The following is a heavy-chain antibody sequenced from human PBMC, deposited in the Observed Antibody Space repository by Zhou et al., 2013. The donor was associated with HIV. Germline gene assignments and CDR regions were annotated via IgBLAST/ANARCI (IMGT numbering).Heavy chain of an antibody. CDR3: ARGELPIGVLDVSYYYMDV. J-gene: IGHJ6*03. D-gene: IGHD3-10*01. Sequence: QVQLVQSGAEVKKPGSSVKVSCKASGGTFSSYAISWVRQAPGQGLEWMGGIIPIFGTANYAQKFQGRVTITTDESTSTAYMELSSLRSEDTAVYYCARGELPIGVLDVSYYYMDVWGKGTTVTVSS. CDR1: GGTFSSYA. V-gene: IGHV1-69*05. CDR2: IIPIFGTA.